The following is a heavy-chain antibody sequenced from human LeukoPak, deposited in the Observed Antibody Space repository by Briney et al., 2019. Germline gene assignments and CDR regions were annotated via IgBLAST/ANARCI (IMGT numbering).Heavy chain of an antibody. J-gene: IGHJ3*01. V-gene: IGHV3-23*01. CDR3: AKDPYYYDTDSLLNPGSFDV. CDR1: GITFSTYA. CDR2: ISGNARHT. D-gene: IGHD3-22*01. Sequence: GGSLGLPCAVSGITFSTYAVSWVRQAPGKGPEWVSTISGNARHTFYADSVRGRFTISRNNSKNTLFLQMDTLRVEDTAIYYCAKDPYYYDTDSLLNPGSFDVWGQGTMVTVSS.